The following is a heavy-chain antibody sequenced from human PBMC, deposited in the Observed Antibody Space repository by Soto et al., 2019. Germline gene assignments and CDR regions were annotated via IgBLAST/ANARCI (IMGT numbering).Heavy chain of an antibody. V-gene: IGHV3-66*01. CDR2: IYSGGST. J-gene: IGHJ4*02. Sequence: GGSLRLACAASGFTVSSNYMSWVRQAPGKGLEWVSVIYSGGSTYYADSVKGRFTISRDNSKNTLYLQMNSLRAEDTAVYYCARDKTVRGVDPPTYFDYWGQGTLVTVSS. CDR3: ARDKTVRGVDPPTYFDY. D-gene: IGHD3-10*01. CDR1: GFTVSSNY.